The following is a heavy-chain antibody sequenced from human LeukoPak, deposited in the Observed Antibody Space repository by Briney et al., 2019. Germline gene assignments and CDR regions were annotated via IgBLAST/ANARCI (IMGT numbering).Heavy chain of an antibody. CDR1: GFTFSSYA. J-gene: IGHJ4*02. D-gene: IGHD2-21*02. V-gene: IGHV3-23*01. Sequence: GGSLRLSCAASGFTFSSYAMSWVRQAPGKGLEWVSAISGSGGSTYYADSVKGRFTISRDNSKNTLYLQMNSLRAEDTAVYYCAKDLVTSSFVVVTATPDFRDYWGQGTLVTVSS. CDR2: ISGSGGST. CDR3: AKDLVTSSFVVVTATPDFRDY.